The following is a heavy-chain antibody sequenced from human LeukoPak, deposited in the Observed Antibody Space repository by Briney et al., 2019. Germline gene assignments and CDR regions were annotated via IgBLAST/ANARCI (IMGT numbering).Heavy chain of an antibody. V-gene: IGHV3-7*01. CDR3: ANGGTYSSGP. Sequence: GGSLRLSCAASGFTFSNSWMSWVRQAPGKGLEWVATIKPDGSAQYYVDSVKGRFTISRDNTKNSLFLQINGLRAEDTAVYYCANGGTYSSGPWGQGALVTVSS. CDR2: IKPDGSAQ. J-gene: IGHJ5*02. CDR1: GFTFSNSW. D-gene: IGHD3-22*01.